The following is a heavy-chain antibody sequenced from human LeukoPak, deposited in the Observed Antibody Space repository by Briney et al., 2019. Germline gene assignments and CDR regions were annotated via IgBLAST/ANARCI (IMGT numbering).Heavy chain of an antibody. CDR2: INHSGST. D-gene: IGHD6-19*01. CDR1: GGSISGYY. Sequence: PSETLSLTCAVYGGSISGYYWSWIRQPPGKGLEWIGEINHSGSTNYNPSLKSRVTISVDTSKNQFSLKLSSVTAADTAVYYCTRGARGAVAGQFDSWGQGTLVTVSS. J-gene: IGHJ4*02. CDR3: TRGARGAVAGQFDS. V-gene: IGHV4-34*01.